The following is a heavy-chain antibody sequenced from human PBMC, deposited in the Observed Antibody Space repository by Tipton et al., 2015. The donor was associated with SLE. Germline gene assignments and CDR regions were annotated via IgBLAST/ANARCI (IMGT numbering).Heavy chain of an antibody. J-gene: IGHJ5*02. CDR3: ARETFKTPVTDGWFDP. V-gene: IGHV5-51*03. CDR1: GYSFASYW. D-gene: IGHD4-11*01. CDR2: IHAGGSHT. Sequence: QSGAEVKKSGESLKIPCKGSGYSFASYWIVWVRQMPGKGLEWMGIIHAGGSHTKYSPSFEGRVTISADKSISTAYLQWSSLKASDTAMYYCARETFKTPVTDGWFDPWGQGTLVTVSS.